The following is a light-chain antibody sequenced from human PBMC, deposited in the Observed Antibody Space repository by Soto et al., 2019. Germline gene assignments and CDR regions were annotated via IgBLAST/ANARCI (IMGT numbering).Light chain of an antibody. CDR3: AAWDDSLSGLV. Sequence: QSVLTQSPSASGTPGQRVTISCSGSTSNIGSNFIYWYQQLPGTAPKLLIYRNDQRPSGVPERFSGSKSGTSASLAISGLRYEDEADYHCAAWDDSLSGLVFGGGTKLTVL. CDR1: TSNIGSNF. J-gene: IGLJ2*01. V-gene: IGLV1-47*01. CDR2: RND.